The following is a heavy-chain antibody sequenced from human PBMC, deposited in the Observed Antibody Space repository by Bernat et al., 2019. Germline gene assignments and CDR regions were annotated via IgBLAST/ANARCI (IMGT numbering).Heavy chain of an antibody. V-gene: IGHV3-53*02. CDR2: IYSGGST. CDR3: AKDPVYDYSNYVGDY. D-gene: IGHD4-11*01. CDR1: GFTVSSNY. Sequence: EVQLVETGGGLIQPGGSLRLSCAASGFTVSSNYMSWVRQAPGKGLEWVSVIYSGGSTYYADSVKGRFTISRDNSKNTLYLQMNSLRAEDTAVYYCAKDPVYDYSNYVGDYWGQGTLVTVSS. J-gene: IGHJ4*02.